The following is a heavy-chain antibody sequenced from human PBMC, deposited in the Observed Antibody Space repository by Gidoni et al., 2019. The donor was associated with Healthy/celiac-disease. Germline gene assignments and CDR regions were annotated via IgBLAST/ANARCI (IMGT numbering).Heavy chain of an antibody. D-gene: IGHD6-19*01. CDR3: ATYSSIFDY. CDR2: IYYSGST. V-gene: IGHV4-39*01. CDR1: SSYY. J-gene: IGHJ4*02. Sequence: SSYYWGWIRQPPGKGLEWIGSIYYSGSTYYNPSLKSRVTISVDTSKNQFSLKLSSVTAADTAVYYCATYSSIFDYWGQGTLVTVSS.